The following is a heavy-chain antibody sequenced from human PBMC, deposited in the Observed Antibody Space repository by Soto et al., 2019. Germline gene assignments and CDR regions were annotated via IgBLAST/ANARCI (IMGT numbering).Heavy chain of an antibody. V-gene: IGHV3-48*02. D-gene: IGHD3-22*01. Sequence: PGGSLRLSCAASGFTFRSYSMNWVRQAPGKGLEWISCISSSSSTISYGDSVKGRFAISRDNARNSLSLQMNSLRDEDTAVYYCARIMIVTGGEAFDIWGQGTMATVSS. J-gene: IGHJ3*02. CDR1: GFTFRSYS. CDR3: ARIMIVTGGEAFDI. CDR2: ISSSSSTI.